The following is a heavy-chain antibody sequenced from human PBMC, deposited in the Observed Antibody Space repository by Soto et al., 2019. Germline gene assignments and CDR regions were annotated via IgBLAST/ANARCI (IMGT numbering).Heavy chain of an antibody. V-gene: IGHV1-69*01. J-gene: IGHJ6*02. CDR2: IIPIFGTA. CDR3: ARESAGRGYYYYYGMDV. Sequence: QVQLVQSGAEVKKPGSSVKVSCKASGGTFSSYAISWVRQAPGQGLEWMGGIIPIFGTANYAQKFQGRVTITADESTSTAYMELSSLRSADTAVYYCARESAGRGYYYYYGMDVWGQGTTVTVSS. CDR1: GGTFSSYA. D-gene: IGHD6-19*01.